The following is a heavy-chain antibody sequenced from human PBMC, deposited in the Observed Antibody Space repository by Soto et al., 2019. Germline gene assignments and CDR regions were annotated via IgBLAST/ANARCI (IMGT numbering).Heavy chain of an antibody. CDR2: ISAYNGNT. Sequence: ASVKVSCKASGYTFTSYGISWVRQAPLQVLEWMVCISAYNGNTNYAQKLQGRVTMTTDTSTSTAYMELRSLRSDDTAVYHCARGYCSSTSCPENYYYGMEVWGKGTKVTVSS. CDR3: ARGYCSSTSCPENYYYGMEV. V-gene: IGHV1-18*01. D-gene: IGHD2-2*01. J-gene: IGHJ6*04. CDR1: GYTFTSYG.